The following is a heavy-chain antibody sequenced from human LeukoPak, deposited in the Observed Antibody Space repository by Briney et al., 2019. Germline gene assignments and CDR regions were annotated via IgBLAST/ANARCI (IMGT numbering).Heavy chain of an antibody. CDR1: GYTFTGYY. V-gene: IGHV1-2*02. Sequence: ASVQVPCKASGYTFTGYYMHWVRQAPGQGLEWMGWINPNSGGTNYAQKFQGRVTMTRDTSISTAYMELSRLRSDDTAVYYCARVAGNAGLGAFDIWGQGTMVTVSS. CDR2: INPNSGGT. J-gene: IGHJ3*02. D-gene: IGHD4-23*01. CDR3: ARVAGNAGLGAFDI.